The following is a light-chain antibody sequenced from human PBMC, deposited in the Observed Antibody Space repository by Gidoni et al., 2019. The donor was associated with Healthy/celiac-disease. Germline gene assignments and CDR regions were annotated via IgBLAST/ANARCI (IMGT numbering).Light chain of an antibody. CDR2: LGS. CDR1: QSLLHSNGYNY. Sequence: DIVMTQSPLSLPVTPGEPARISRRSSQSLLHSNGYNYLDWYLQKPGQSPQLLIYLGSNRASGVPDRFSGSGSGTDFTLKISRVEAEDVGVYYCMQALQTSITFGQGTRLEIK. V-gene: IGKV2-28*01. CDR3: MQALQTSIT. J-gene: IGKJ5*01.